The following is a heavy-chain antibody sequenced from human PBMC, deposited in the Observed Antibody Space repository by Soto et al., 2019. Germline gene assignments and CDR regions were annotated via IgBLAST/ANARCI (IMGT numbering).Heavy chain of an antibody. V-gene: IGHV4-59*01. CDR3: ARVWSYECYYYYYMDV. CDR2: IYYSGST. D-gene: IGHD3-10*01. Sequence: PSETLSLTCTVSGVSISSYYWSWIRQPPGKGLEWIGYIYYSGSTNYNPSLKSRVTISVDTSKNQFSLKLSSVTAADTAVYYCARVWSYECYYYYYMDVWGKGTTVTVSS. CDR1: GVSISSYY. J-gene: IGHJ6*03.